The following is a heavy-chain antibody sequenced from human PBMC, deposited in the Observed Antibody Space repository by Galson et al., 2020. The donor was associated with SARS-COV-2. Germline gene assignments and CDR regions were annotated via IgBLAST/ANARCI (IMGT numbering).Heavy chain of an antibody. V-gene: IGHV3-53*01. CDR2: LIPAGET. CDR3: LREGDNINPDY. Sequence: GGSLRLSCAASGFTVGSRWISWVRPAPGKGLAWVSLLIPAGETFYAQTVKGRFTISRDISRNTLFLQMNSLRAEDTAVYYCLREGDNINPDYWGQGTLVTVSS. J-gene: IGHJ4*02. D-gene: IGHD2-15*01. CDR1: GFTVGSRW.